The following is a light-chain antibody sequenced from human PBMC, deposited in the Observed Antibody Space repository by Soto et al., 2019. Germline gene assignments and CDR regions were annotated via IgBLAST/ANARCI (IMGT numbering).Light chain of an antibody. CDR3: QEYHGSPVT. J-gene: IGKJ5*01. CDR1: QGINRN. V-gene: IGKV3-15*01. CDR2: GAS. Sequence: IVMTQSPATLSVSPGESVTFSCRASQGINRNLAWYQQKPGQAPRLLISGASTGATGIPARFTGSGSGTDFTLTIARLESEDFAVYYCQEYHGSPVTFGLGTRLEIK.